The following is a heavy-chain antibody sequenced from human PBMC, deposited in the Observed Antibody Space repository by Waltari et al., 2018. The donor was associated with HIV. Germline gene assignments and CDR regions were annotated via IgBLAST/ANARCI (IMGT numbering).Heavy chain of an antibody. CDR2: MNPDNGDA. J-gene: IGHJ4*02. CDR1: GYSFIVFD. V-gene: IGHV1-8*02. CDR3: TKGRRGALFGDE. Sequence: QVQLVQSGAEIKKPRASVRVSCKASGYSFIVFDINWVRRPPGRGLEWVGWMNPDNGDAGYGHKFKGRFSLTRDTSTDTAYMDVTNLKSEDTAIYYCTKGRRGALFGDEWGQGTLVTVSS. D-gene: IGHD3-3*01.